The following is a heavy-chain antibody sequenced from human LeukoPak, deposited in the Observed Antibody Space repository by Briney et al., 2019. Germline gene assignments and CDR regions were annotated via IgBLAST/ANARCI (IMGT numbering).Heavy chain of an antibody. V-gene: IGHV4-61*02. J-gene: IGHJ6*03. Sequence: SEALSLTCTVSGGSISSGSYYWSWIRQPAGKGLEWIGRIYTSGSTNYNPSLKSRVTISVDTSKNQFSLKLSSVTAADTAVYYCARAVTTKWDYYYMDVWGKGTTVTVSS. CDR1: GGSISSGSYY. D-gene: IGHD4-17*01. CDR2: IYTSGST. CDR3: ARAVTTKWDYYYMDV.